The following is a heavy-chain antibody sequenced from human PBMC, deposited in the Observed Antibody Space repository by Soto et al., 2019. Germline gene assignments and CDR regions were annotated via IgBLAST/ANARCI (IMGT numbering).Heavy chain of an antibody. CDR2: ISYDGSNK. D-gene: IGHD3-10*01. CDR3: ARDHMVRGVIADNYYYYGMDV. J-gene: IGHJ6*02. CDR1: GFTFSSYA. V-gene: IGHV3-30-3*01. Sequence: PGGSLRLSCAASGFTFSSYAMHWVRQAPGKGLEWVAVISYDGSNKYYADSVKGRFTISRDNSKNTLYLQMNSLRAEDTAVYYCARDHMVRGVIADNYYYYGMDVWGQWTTVTVSS.